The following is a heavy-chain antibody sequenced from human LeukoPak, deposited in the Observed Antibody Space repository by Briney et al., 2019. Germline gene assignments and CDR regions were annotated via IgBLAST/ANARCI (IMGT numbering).Heavy chain of an antibody. CDR1: GFTFSSYG. V-gene: IGHV3-30*03. D-gene: IGHD5-24*01. CDR3: TRDRGWQQFDY. Sequence: GRSLRLSCAASGFTFSSYGMHWVRQAPGKGLAWVAVISYDGSNKYYADSVKGRFTISRDNAKNSLYLQMSSLRDDDTAVYYCTRDRGWQQFDYWGQGTLVTVSS. J-gene: IGHJ4*02. CDR2: ISYDGSNK.